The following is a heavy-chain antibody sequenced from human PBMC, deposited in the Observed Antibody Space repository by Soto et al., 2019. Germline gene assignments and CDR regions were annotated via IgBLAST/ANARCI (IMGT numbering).Heavy chain of an antibody. Sequence: PGGSLRLSCAASGFTFDDYAMHWVRQAPGKGLEWVSGISWNSGSIGYADSVKGRFTISRDNAKNSLYLQMNSLRAEDTALYYCAKGYQLRLYPVPGMDVWGQGTTVTVSS. CDR1: GFTFDDYA. CDR3: AKGYQLRLYPVPGMDV. CDR2: ISWNSGSI. V-gene: IGHV3-9*01. D-gene: IGHD2-2*01. J-gene: IGHJ6*02.